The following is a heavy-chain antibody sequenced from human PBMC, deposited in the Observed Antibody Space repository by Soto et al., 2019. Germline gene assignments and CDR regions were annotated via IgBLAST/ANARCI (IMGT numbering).Heavy chain of an antibody. CDR3: ARQRRWLQFLDY. Sequence: QLQLQESGPGLVKPSETLSLTCTVSGGSISSSSYYWGWIRQPPGKGLEWIGSIYYSGSTYYNPSLKSRVTISVDTSKNQFSLKLSSVTAADTAVYYCARQRRWLQFLDYWGQGTLVTVSS. V-gene: IGHV4-39*01. J-gene: IGHJ4*02. CDR1: GGSISSSSYY. D-gene: IGHD3-3*01. CDR2: IYYSGST.